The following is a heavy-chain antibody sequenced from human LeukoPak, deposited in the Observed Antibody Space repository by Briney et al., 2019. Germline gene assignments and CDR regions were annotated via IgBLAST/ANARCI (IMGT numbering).Heavy chain of an antibody. CDR2: INHSGST. CDR1: GGSFSGYY. CDR3: ARVSRGYYKRPFDY. Sequence: PSETLSLTCAVYGGSFSGYYWSWIRQPPGKGLEWIGEINHSGSTNYNPSLKSRVTISVDTSKNQFSLKPSSVTAADTAVYYCARVSRGYYKRPFDYWGQGTLVTVSS. J-gene: IGHJ4*02. V-gene: IGHV4-34*01. D-gene: IGHD3-22*01.